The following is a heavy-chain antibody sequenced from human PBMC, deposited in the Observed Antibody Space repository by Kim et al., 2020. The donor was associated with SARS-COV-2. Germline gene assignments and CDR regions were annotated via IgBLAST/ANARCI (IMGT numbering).Heavy chain of an antibody. Sequence: ASVKVSCKASGYTFTSYGISWVRQAPGQGLEWMGWISAYNGNTNYAQKLQGRVTMTTDTSTSTAYMELRSLRSDDTAVYYCARDHPGYYDSSGYNYYYYGMDVWGQGTTVTVSS. CDR1: GYTFTSYG. CDR3: ARDHPGYYDSSGYNYYYYGMDV. V-gene: IGHV1-18*01. CDR2: ISAYNGNT. D-gene: IGHD3-22*01. J-gene: IGHJ6*02.